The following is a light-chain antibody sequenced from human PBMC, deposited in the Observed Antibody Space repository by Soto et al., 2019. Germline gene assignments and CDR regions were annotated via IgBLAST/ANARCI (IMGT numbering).Light chain of an antibody. CDR3: EAWDTSLTTTVL. J-gene: IGLJ2*01. Sequence: QSVLTQPPSVSAAPGQKVIISCSGSSSNIENNFVSWYQQLPGTAPKLLIFDNNKRPSGIPDRFSGSKSGTSATLGITGLQTGDEADYYCEAWDTSLTTTVLFGGGTKLTVL. V-gene: IGLV1-51*01. CDR1: SSNIENNF. CDR2: DNN.